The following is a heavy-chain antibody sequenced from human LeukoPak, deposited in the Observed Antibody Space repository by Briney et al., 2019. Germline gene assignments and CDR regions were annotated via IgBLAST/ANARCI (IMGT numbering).Heavy chain of an antibody. Sequence: GGSLTLSCAASGFTFSGYGMHWVRQTPGKGLEWVAFIRYDGSNKDYADSVKGRFTISRDNSKNTLYLQMNSLRAEDTAVYYCARVRSSSSGSDYWGQGTLVTVSS. V-gene: IGHV3-30*02. CDR1: GFTFSGYG. J-gene: IGHJ4*02. CDR2: IRYDGSNK. CDR3: ARVRSSSSGSDY. D-gene: IGHD6-6*01.